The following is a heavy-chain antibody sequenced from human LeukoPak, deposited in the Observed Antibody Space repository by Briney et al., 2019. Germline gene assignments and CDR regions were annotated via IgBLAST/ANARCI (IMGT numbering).Heavy chain of an antibody. CDR2: IYYSGRI. CDR1: GGSISSYY. Sequence: SETLSLTCTVSGGSISSYYWSWIRQPPGKGLEWIGYIYYSGRINYNPSLKSRVTISVDTSKNQFSLKLTSVTAADTAVYYCARGWVDSPYYFDYWGQGTLVTVSS. D-gene: IGHD3-22*01. V-gene: IGHV4-59*12. CDR3: ARGWVDSPYYFDY. J-gene: IGHJ4*02.